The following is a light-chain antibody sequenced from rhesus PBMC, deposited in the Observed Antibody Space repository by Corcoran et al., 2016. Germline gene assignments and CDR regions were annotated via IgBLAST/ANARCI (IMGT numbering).Light chain of an antibody. J-gene: IGLJ1*01. Sequence: QSVLTQPPSASEAAGKSVTISCSGTRSNIGSNGVSWYQRVPGTAPKLLIYFDDQRVSGVSNRFSGSRSGTSASLAISGLQTEDEADYYCSAWDDSLSAYIFASGTRVTVL. CDR2: FDD. V-gene: IGLV1-60*01. CDR1: RSNIGSNG. CDR3: SAWDDSLSAYI.